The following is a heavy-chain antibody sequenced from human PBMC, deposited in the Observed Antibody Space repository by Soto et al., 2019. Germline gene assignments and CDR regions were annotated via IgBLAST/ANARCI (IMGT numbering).Heavy chain of an antibody. CDR3: AKEAAAGRGGYFDY. CDR1: GFTFSSYG. CDR2: ISYDGSNK. D-gene: IGHD6-13*01. V-gene: IGHV3-30*18. J-gene: IGHJ4*02. Sequence: QVQLVESGGGVVQPGRSLRLSCAASGFTFSSYGMHWVRQAPGKGLEWVAVISYDGSNKYYADSVKGRFTISRDNSKNTLYLQMHSLRAEDTAVYYCAKEAAAGRGGYFDYWRQGTLVTVSS.